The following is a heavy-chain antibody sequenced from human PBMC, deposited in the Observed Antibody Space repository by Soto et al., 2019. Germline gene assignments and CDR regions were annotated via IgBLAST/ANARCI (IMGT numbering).Heavy chain of an antibody. Sequence: KASETLSLTCAVYGGSFSGYYWSWIRQPPGKGLEWIGEINHSGSTNYNPSLKSRVTISVDTSKNQFSLKLSSVTAADTAVYYCARAWYYYYYGMDVWGQGTTVTVSS. J-gene: IGHJ6*02. CDR3: ARAWYYYYYGMDV. V-gene: IGHV4-34*01. CDR1: GGSFSGYY. CDR2: INHSGST.